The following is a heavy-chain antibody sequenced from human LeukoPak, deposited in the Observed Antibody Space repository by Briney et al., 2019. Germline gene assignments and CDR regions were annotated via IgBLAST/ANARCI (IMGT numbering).Heavy chain of an antibody. CDR2: IYYSGST. Sequence: PSETLSLTCTVSGGSISSYYWSWIRQPPGKGLEWMGYIYYSGSTNYNPSPKSRVTISVDTSKNQFSLKLSSVTAADTAVYYCARFSYSSIFYYYMDVWGKGTTVTVSS. D-gene: IGHD6-13*01. CDR1: GGSISSYY. V-gene: IGHV4-59*01. CDR3: ARFSYSSIFYYYMDV. J-gene: IGHJ6*03.